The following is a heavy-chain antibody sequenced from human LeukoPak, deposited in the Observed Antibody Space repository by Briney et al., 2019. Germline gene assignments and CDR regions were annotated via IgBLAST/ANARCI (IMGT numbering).Heavy chain of an antibody. Sequence: PSETLSLTCTVSGYSISSGYYWGWIRQPPGKGLEWIGSIYHSRSTYYNPSLKSRVTISVDTSKNQFSLKLSSVTAADTAVYYCARQGPTVTTRALDYWGQGTLVTVSS. J-gene: IGHJ4*02. CDR3: ARQGPTVTTRALDY. V-gene: IGHV4-38-2*02. CDR2: IYHSRST. D-gene: IGHD4-17*01. CDR1: GYSISSGYY.